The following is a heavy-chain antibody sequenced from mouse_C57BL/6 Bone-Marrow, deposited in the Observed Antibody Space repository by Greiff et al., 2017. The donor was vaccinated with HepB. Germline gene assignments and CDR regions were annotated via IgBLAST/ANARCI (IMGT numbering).Heavy chain of an antibody. CDR3: ARDYYGSSWGFAY. CDR1: GYTFTSYW. V-gene: IGHV1-54*01. D-gene: IGHD1-1*01. J-gene: IGHJ3*01. Sequence: VQLQQPGAELVKPGASVKLSCKASGYTFTSYWMQWVKQRPGQGLEWIGVINPGSGGTNYNEKFKGKATLTADKSSSTAYMQLSSLTSEDSAVYFCARDYYGSSWGFAYWGQGTLVTVSA. CDR2: INPGSGGT.